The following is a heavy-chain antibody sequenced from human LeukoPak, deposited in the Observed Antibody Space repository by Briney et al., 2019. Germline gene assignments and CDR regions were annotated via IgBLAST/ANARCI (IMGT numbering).Heavy chain of an antibody. Sequence: PGGSLRLSCAASGFTFGSYEMNWVRQAPGKGLEWLSYISSSGATRYYVDSVKGRFTVSRDNAKNSLYLQMNSLRAEDTAVYYCARQIEVAGKETAWTFDYWGQGTLVTVSS. D-gene: IGHD6-19*01. CDR3: ARQIEVAGKETAWTFDY. J-gene: IGHJ4*02. V-gene: IGHV3-48*03. CDR2: ISSSGATR. CDR1: GFTFGSYE.